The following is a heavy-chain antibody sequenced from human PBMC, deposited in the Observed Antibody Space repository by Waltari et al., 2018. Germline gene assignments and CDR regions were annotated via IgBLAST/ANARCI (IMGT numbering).Heavy chain of an antibody. CDR1: GDSMGDDL. Sequence: QLQLQESGPGLVKPSETLSLTCTVSGDSMGDDLWSWVRQPPGKGLEWIGQVHRSGRTNYSPSFASRVTVSVDTTKNQFSLKLTSAAAADTAIYFCVRDRGRGLYLDSWGPGTLVTVSP. V-gene: IGHV4-4*02. CDR2: VHRSGRT. D-gene: IGHD2-15*01. CDR3: VRDRGRGLYLDS. J-gene: IGHJ5*01.